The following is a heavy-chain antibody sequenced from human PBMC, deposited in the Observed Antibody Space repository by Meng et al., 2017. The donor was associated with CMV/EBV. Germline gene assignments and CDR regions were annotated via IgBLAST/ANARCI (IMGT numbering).Heavy chain of an antibody. V-gene: IGHV2-5*02. J-gene: IGHJ4*02. CDR2: IYWDDDK. D-gene: IGHD3-10*01. CDR3: ARATRGDYFDY. Sequence: QITLKESGPTLGKPXQTXKLTCTFSGFSLSTSGVGVGWIRQPPGKALECLALIYWDDDKRYSPSLKSRLTITKDTSKNQVVLTMTNMDPVDTATYYCARATRGDYFDYWGQGTLVTVSS. CDR1: GFSLSTSGVG.